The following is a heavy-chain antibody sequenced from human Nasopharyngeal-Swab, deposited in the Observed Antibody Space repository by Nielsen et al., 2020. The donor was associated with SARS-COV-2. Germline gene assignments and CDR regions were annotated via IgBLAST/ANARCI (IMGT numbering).Heavy chain of an antibody. CDR1: GYTFTSYY. V-gene: IGHV1-46*01. Sequence: ASVKVSCKASGYTFTSYYMHWVRQAPGQGLEWMGIINPSGGSTSYAQKFQGRVTMTRDTYTSTVYMELSSLRSEDTAVYYCARDGVLTIFGVWRAPGSEYYFDYWGQGTLVTVSS. D-gene: IGHD3-3*01. J-gene: IGHJ4*02. CDR2: INPSGGST. CDR3: ARDGVLTIFGVWRAPGSEYYFDY.